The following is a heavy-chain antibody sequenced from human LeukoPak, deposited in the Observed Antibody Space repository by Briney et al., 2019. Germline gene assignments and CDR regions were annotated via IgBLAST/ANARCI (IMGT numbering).Heavy chain of an antibody. V-gene: IGHV4-59*08. CDR3: ARRPYSSSWYVDY. CDR2: IYYSGST. Sequence: SETLSLTCTVSGGSIRSYYLSWIRQPAGKGLEWIGCIYYSGSTNYNPSLKSLVTISAVTSKTQFSLNLSSVTAADTAVYYWARRPYSSSWYVDYWGQGTLVTVSS. J-gene: IGHJ4*02. D-gene: IGHD6-13*01. CDR1: GGSIRSYY.